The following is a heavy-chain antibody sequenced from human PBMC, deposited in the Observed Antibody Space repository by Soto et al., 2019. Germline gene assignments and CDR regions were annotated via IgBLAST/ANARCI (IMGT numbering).Heavy chain of an antibody. V-gene: IGHV1-69*13. D-gene: IGHD6-13*01. J-gene: IGHJ4*02. Sequence: ASVKVSCKASGGTFSSYAISWVRQAPGQGLEWMGGIIPIFGTANYAQKFQGRVTITADESTSTAYMELSSLRSEDTAVYYCASGLKRSSWTPFDYWGQGTLVTVSS. CDR2: IIPIFGTA. CDR1: GGTFSSYA. CDR3: ASGLKRSSWTPFDY.